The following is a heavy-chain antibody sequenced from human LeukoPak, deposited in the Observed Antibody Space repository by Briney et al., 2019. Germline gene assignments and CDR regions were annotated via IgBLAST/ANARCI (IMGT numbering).Heavy chain of an antibody. CDR3: AKDLPNPGTSRHFQY. D-gene: IGHD2-8*01. J-gene: IGHJ1*01. CDR2: ISGSGGST. CDR1: GFTYTSYA. Sequence: PGGSLRLSCAASGFTYTSYALSWVRPPRGRGLDGVASISGSGGSTYYADSVKGRSTISRDNSKNTLYLQMNSLRAEDTAVYYCAKDLPNPGTSRHFQYWGQGTLVTVSS. V-gene: IGHV3-23*01.